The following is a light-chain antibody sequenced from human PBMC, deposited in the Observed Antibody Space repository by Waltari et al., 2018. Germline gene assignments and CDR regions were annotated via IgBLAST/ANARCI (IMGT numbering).Light chain of an antibody. CDR3: QQYGSSPWT. CDR2: GAS. Sequence: ELVLTQSPGTLSLSPGERATLSCRASPSVSSSYLAWYQQKPGQAPRVLIHGASNRATGIPDRFSGSGSGTDFTLTISRLEPEDFAVYYCQQYGSSPWTFGQGTKVEIK. V-gene: IGKV3-20*01. CDR1: PSVSSSY. J-gene: IGKJ1*01.